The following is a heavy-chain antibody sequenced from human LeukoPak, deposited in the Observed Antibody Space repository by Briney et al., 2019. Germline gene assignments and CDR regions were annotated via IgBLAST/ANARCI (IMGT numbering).Heavy chain of an antibody. J-gene: IGHJ5*02. CDR3: ARHVNLWFGDDWFDP. Sequence: SETLSLTCAVYGGSFSGYYWSWIRQPPGKGLEWIGEINHSGSTNYNPSLKSRVTISVDTSKNQFSLKLSSVTAADTAVYYCARHVNLWFGDDWFDPWGQGTLVTVSS. D-gene: IGHD3-10*01. CDR2: INHSGST. V-gene: IGHV4-34*01. CDR1: GGSFSGYY.